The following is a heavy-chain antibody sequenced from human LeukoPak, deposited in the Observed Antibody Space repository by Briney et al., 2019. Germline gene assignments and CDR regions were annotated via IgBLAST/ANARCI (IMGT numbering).Heavy chain of an antibody. CDR2: ISGSGDNT. CDR3: AKGSYYDSSGSFYFDY. D-gene: IGHD3-22*01. Sequence: GRSLRLSCAASGFTFSSYAMHWVRQAPGKGLEWVSGISGSGDNTYYADSVKGRFTISRDNSKNTLYVQMNSLGTEDTAAYYCAKGSYYDSSGSFYFDYWGQGTLVTVSS. J-gene: IGHJ4*02. CDR1: GFTFSSYA. V-gene: IGHV3-23*01.